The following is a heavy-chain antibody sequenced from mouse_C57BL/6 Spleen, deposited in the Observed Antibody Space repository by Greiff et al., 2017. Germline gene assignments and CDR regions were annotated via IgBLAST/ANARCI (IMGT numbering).Heavy chain of an antibody. Sequence: EVKLVESGGGLVKPGGSLKLSCAASGFTFSDYGMHWVRQAPEKGLEWVAYISSGSSTIYYADTVKGRFTISRDNAKNTLFLQMTSLRSEDTAMYYCARSGRDYWYFDVWGTGTTVTVSS. V-gene: IGHV5-17*01. CDR2: ISSGSSTI. J-gene: IGHJ1*03. CDR3: ARSGRDYWYFDV. CDR1: GFTFSDYG.